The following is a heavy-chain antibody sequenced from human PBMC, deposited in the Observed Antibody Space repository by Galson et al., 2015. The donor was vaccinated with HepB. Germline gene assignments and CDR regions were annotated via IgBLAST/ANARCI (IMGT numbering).Heavy chain of an antibody. J-gene: IGHJ4*02. D-gene: IGHD3-22*01. Sequence: SLRLSCAASGFTFSSYSMNWVRQAPGKGLEWVSYISSSSSTIYYADSVKGRFTISRDNAKNSLYLQMNSLRAEDTAVYYCARDRGYYDSSGYYYYVYWGQGTLVTVSS. CDR1: GFTFSSYS. CDR2: ISSSSSTI. CDR3: ARDRGYYDSSGYYYYVY. V-gene: IGHV3-48*01.